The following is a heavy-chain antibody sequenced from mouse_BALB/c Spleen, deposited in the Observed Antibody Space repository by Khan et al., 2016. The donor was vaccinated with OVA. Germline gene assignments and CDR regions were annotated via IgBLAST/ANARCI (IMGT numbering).Heavy chain of an antibody. Sequence: VELVESGPGLVAPSQSLSITCTISGFSLTNYGVHWVRQPPGKGLEWLVVIWSDGSTTYNSALKSRLTISKDNSKRQVFLKMNSIQTDDTGMYFCARQPYYHYNIMDYWGQGTSVTVSS. CDR1: GFSLTNYG. J-gene: IGHJ4*01. CDR2: IWSDGST. CDR3: ARQPYYHYNIMDY. D-gene: IGHD2-10*01. V-gene: IGHV2-6-1*01.